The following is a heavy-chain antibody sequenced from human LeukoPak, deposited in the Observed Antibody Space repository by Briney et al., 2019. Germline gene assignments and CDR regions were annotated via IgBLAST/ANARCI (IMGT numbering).Heavy chain of an antibody. CDR1: GFTFSSYA. CDR2: ISGSGGST. CDR3: AKAWDLAAAGIQFDY. V-gene: IGHV3-23*01. J-gene: IGHJ4*02. Sequence: GGSLRLSCAASGFTFSSYAMSWVRQAPGKGLEWVSAISGSGGSTYYADSVKGRFTISRDNSKNTLYLQMNSLRAEDTAAYYCAKAWDLAAAGIQFDYWGQGTLVTVSS. D-gene: IGHD6-13*01.